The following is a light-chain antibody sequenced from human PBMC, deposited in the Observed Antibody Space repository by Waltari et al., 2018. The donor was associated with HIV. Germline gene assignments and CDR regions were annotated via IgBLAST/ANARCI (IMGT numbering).Light chain of an antibody. CDR1: NIERKS. V-gene: IGLV3-21*04. CDR3: QVWDSSSDHVL. CDR2: YDS. Sequence: SSVLTQPPSVSVAPGKTAMITWGGNNIERKSVHRYQQKAGQAPVLLIYYDSDRPSGIPERFSGSNSGNTATLTISRVGDGDEADYYCQVWDSSSDHVLFGGGTKLTVL. J-gene: IGLJ2*01.